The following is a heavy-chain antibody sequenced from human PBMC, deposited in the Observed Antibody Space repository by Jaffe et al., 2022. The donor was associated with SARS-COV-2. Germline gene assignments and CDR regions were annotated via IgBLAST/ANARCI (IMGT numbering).Heavy chain of an antibody. J-gene: IGHJ6*02. CDR1: GFTFSSYA. CDR2: ISGSGGST. Sequence: EVQLLESGGGLVQPGGSLRLSCAASGFTFSSYAMSWVRQAPGKGLEWVSAISGSGGSTYYADSVKGRFTISRDNSKNTLYLQMNSLRAEDTAVYYCAKQVIQLSQYYYYGMDVWGQGTTVTVSS. CDR3: AKQVIQLSQYYYYGMDV. D-gene: IGHD5-18*01. V-gene: IGHV3-23*01.